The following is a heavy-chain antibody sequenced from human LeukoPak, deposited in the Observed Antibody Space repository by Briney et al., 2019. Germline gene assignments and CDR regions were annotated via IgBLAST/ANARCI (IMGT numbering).Heavy chain of an antibody. CDR2: TYYRSKWYD. Sequence: SQTLSLTCAISGDSASSNRAGWNWIRQSPSRGLEWLGRTYYRSKWYDGYAVSVKSRITIDPDTSKNQFSLQLNSVTPEDTAVYYCARGDWISGFDPWGQGTLVTVSS. CDR3: ARGDWISGFDP. V-gene: IGHV6-1*01. D-gene: IGHD3/OR15-3a*01. CDR1: GDSASSNRAG. J-gene: IGHJ5*02.